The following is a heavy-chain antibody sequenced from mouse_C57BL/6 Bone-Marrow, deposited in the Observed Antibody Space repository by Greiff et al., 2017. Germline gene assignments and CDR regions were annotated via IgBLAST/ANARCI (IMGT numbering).Heavy chain of an antibody. CDR1: GFSLTSYG. CDR2: IWSGGST. V-gene: IGHV2-2*01. Sequence: QVQLQQSGPGLVQPSQSLSITCTVSGFSLTSYGVHWVRQSPGKGLEWLGVIWSGGSTDYNAAFISRLSIIKDNSKCQVFFNMNSLQAVDTAIYYCAGVLWFAYWGPGTLVTGSA. J-gene: IGHJ3*01. CDR3: AGVLWFAY.